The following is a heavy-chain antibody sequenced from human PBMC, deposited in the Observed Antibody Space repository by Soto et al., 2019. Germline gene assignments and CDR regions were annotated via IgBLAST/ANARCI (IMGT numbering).Heavy chain of an antibody. CDR2: LSPIFGTI. Sequence: ASVKVSCKASGCTFSRYPLAWVRQAPGHGLEWMCQLSPIFGTISHAQNFQGRITITADESTSTAYMELSSLRSDDTAVYYCARPRTVAATKGYDYWGQGTRVTASS. CDR1: GCTFSRYP. J-gene: IGHJ4*02. D-gene: IGHD4-4*01. V-gene: IGHV1-69*13. CDR3: ARPRTVAATKGYDY.